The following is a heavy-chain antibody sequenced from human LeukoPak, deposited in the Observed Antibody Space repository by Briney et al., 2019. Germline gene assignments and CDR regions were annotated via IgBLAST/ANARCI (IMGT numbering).Heavy chain of an antibody. Sequence: GGSLRLSCAASGFTFSNYAMHWVRQAPGKGLEWVAVISYDGGNKYHADSVKGRFTISRDNSKNTLYLQMNSLRAEDTAVYYCARDLVLAGYSYGYFDYWGQGTLVTVSS. D-gene: IGHD5-18*01. CDR2: ISYDGGNK. CDR1: GFTFSNYA. CDR3: ARDLVLAGYSYGYFDY. V-gene: IGHV3-30-3*01. J-gene: IGHJ4*02.